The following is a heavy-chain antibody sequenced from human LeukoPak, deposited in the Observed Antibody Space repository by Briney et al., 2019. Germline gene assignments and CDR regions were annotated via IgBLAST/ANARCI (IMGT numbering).Heavy chain of an antibody. V-gene: IGHV3-7*01. CDR2: IKQDGSEK. Sequence: PGGSLRLSCAASGFTFSSNWMSWVRQAPGKGLEWVANIKQDGSEKYYVDSVKGRFTISRDDAKNSLYLQMNSLRAEDTAVYYFERLMYYYCSGSYLYWGQGTLVTVSS. CDR1: GFTFSSNW. CDR3: ERLMYYYCSGSYLY. J-gene: IGHJ4*02. D-gene: IGHD3-10*01.